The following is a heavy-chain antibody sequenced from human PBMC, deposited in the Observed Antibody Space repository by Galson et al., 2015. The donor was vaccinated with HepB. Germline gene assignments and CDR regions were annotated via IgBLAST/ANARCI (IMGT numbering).Heavy chain of an antibody. D-gene: IGHD4-23*01. J-gene: IGHJ6*02. CDR3: AKSVVEELGPVWYGMDV. V-gene: IGHV3-23*01. CDR2: ISGSGGST. Sequence: SLRLSCAASGFTFSSYAMSWVRQAPGKGLEWVSAISGSGGSTYYADSVKGRFTISRDNSKNTLYLQMNSLRAEDTAVYYCAKSVVEELGPVWYGMDVWGQGTTVTVSS. CDR1: GFTFSSYA.